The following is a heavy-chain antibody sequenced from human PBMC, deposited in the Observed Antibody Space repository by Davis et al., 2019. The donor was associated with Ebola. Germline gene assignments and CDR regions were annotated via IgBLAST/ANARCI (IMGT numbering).Heavy chain of an antibody. Sequence: GESLKISCAASGFTFSGSAMHWVRQAPGKGLEWVAVISYDGSNKYYADSVKGRFTISRDNSKNTLYLQMNSLRAEDTAVYYCARDRGEHYDFWSGYHYGMDVWGQGTTVTVSS. CDR3: ARDRGEHYDFWSGYHYGMDV. CDR2: ISYDGSNK. J-gene: IGHJ6*02. CDR1: GFTFSGSA. V-gene: IGHV3-30*04. D-gene: IGHD3-3*01.